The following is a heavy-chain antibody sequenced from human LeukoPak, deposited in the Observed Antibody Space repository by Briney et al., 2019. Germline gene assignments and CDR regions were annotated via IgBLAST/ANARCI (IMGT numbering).Heavy chain of an antibody. CDR2: ISSSGSTI. CDR3: ARDQYSSSCIEY. CDR1: GFTFSDYY. Sequence: GGSLRLSCAASGFTFSDYYMSWIRQAPGKGLEWVSYISSSGSTIYYADSVKGRFTISRDNAQNSLYLQMNSLRAEDTAVYYCARDQYSSSCIEYWGQGTLVTVSS. D-gene: IGHD6-13*01. J-gene: IGHJ4*02. V-gene: IGHV3-11*01.